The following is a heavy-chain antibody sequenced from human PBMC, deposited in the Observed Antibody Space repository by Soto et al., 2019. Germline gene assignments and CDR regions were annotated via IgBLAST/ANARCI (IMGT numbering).Heavy chain of an antibody. V-gene: IGHV3-33*01. CDR1: GFTFSSYG. J-gene: IGHJ6*02. CDR3: ARALGSAYYYYGMDV. CDR2: IWYDGGNK. D-gene: IGHD3-10*01. Sequence: PGGSLRLSCAASGFTFSSYGMHWVRQAPGKGLEWVAVIWYDGGNKYYADSVKGRFTISRDNSKNTLYLQMNSLRAEDTAVYYCARALGSAYYYYGMDVWGQGTTVTVSS.